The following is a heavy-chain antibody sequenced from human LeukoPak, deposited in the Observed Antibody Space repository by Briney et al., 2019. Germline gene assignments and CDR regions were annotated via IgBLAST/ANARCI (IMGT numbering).Heavy chain of an antibody. CDR1: GFTFSTYT. J-gene: IGHJ4*02. CDR2: ISGSSNYI. D-gene: IGHD1-20*01. CDR3: ARDAISLTGNGPDY. V-gene: IGHV3-21*01. Sequence: NPGGSLRLSCAASGFTFSTYTMNWVRQAPGKGLEWVSSISGSSNYIFYADSLKGRFTISRDNAKNSLYLQMNSLRAEDTALYYCARDAISLTGNGPDYWGQGTLVTVSS.